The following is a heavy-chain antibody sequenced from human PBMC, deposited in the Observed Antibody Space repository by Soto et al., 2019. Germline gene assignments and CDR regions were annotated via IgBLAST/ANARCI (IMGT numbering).Heavy chain of an antibody. V-gene: IGHV4-38-2*01. CDR1: NFSLIKEYY. CDR2: IHQSGSP. Sequence: PSETLSLTCAVLNFSLIKEYYWGWVRQPPGKGLEWIGSIHQSGSPYYNPSLKSRLTISIDLSKKQFSLRLSSVTAADTAVYYCARGAPRGIIHDFDSWGQGSLVTVSS. D-gene: IGHD3-10*01. J-gene: IGHJ4*02. CDR3: ARGAPRGIIHDFDS.